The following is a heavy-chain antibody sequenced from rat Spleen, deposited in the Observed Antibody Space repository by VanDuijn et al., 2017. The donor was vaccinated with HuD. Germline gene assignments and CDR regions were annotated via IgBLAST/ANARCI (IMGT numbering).Heavy chain of an antibody. CDR2: ISYYGSST. D-gene: IGHD1-4*01. J-gene: IGHJ3*01. V-gene: IGHV5-29*01. Sequence: EVQLVESDGGLVQPGRSLKLSCAASGFTFSNYGMAWVRQAPTKGREWVATISYYGSSTSYRDSVKGRFTISRDNARGTLYLQMDSLRSEDTATYYCARVGTRVSRFAYWGQGTLVTVSS. CDR3: ARVGTRVSRFAY. CDR1: GFTFSNYG.